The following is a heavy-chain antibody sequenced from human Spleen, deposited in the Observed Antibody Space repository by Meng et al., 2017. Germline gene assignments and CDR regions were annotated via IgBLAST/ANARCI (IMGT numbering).Heavy chain of an antibody. CDR3: ARTIFGVVSDAFDI. D-gene: IGHD3-3*01. V-gene: IGHV3-66*02. J-gene: IGHJ3*02. Sequence: GGSLRLSCAASGFSVSHNYMSWVRQAPGKGLEWVSVIYSGGNTYYADSVKGRFTISRDNSKNTLYLQMNSLRAEDTAVYYCARTIFGVVSDAFDIWGQGTMVTVSS. CDR2: IYSGGNT. CDR1: GFSVSHNY.